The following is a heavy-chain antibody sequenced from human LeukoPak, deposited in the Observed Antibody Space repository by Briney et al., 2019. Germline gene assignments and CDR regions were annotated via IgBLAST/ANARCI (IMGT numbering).Heavy chain of an antibody. Sequence: ASVKVSCKVSGYTLTELSMHWVRQAPGKGLEWMGGFDPEDGETIYAQKFQGRVTMTEDTSTDTAYMELSSLRSEDTAVYYCATVRFRRGSYFRFDPWGQGTLVTVSS. J-gene: IGHJ5*02. CDR2: FDPEDGET. D-gene: IGHD1-26*01. CDR1: GYTLTELS. CDR3: ATVRFRRGSYFRFDP. V-gene: IGHV1-24*01.